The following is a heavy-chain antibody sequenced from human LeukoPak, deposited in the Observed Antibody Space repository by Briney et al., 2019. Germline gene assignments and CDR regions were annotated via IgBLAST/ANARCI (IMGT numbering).Heavy chain of an antibody. Sequence: SGTLSLTCAVSGGSISSSNWWSWVRQPPGKGLEWIGEIYHSGSTNYNPSLKSRVTISVDKSRNQFSLRLSSVTAADTAVYYCASTEVVAVAMDYWGQGTLVTVSS. J-gene: IGHJ4*02. CDR2: IYHSGST. V-gene: IGHV4-4*02. D-gene: IGHD6-19*01. CDR1: GGSISSSNW. CDR3: ASTEVVAVAMDY.